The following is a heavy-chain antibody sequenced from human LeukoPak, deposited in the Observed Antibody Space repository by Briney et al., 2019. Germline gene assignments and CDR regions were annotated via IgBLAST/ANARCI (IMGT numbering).Heavy chain of an antibody. CDR3: ARGITMVRGAPSAY. J-gene: IGHJ4*02. D-gene: IGHD3-10*01. V-gene: IGHV1-8*01. CDR2: MNPNSGNT. Sequence: GASVKVSCKASGYTFTSYDINWVRQATGQGLEWMGWMNPNSGNTGYVQKFQGRVTMTRNTSISTAYMELSSLRSEDTAVYYCARGITMVRGAPSAYWGQGTLVTVSS. CDR1: GYTFTSYD.